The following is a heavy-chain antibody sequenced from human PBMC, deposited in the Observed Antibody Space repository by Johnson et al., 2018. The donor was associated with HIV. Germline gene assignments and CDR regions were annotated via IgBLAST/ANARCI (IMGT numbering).Heavy chain of an antibody. CDR1: GFTVSSNY. J-gene: IGHJ3*02. V-gene: IGHV3-66*01. CDR2: IFSVGDV. Sequence: VQLVESGGGVVRPGGSLRLSCAASGFTVSSNYMSWVRQAPGKGLEWVSVIFSVGDVYYADSVKGRFTISRDNSKNTLYLQMNSLRAEDTAVYYCAGTLWVGKESAFDIWGQGTMVTVSS. CDR3: AGTLWVGKESAFDI. D-gene: IGHD3-16*01.